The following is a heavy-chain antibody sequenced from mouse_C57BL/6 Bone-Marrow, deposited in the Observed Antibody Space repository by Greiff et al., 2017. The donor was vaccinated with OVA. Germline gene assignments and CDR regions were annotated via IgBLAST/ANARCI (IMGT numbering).Heavy chain of an antibody. Sequence: QVQLKQSGAELVKPGASVKISCKASGYAFSSYWMNWVKQRPGKGLEWIGQIYPGDGDTNYNGKFKGKATLTADKSSSTAYMQRSSLTSEDSAVYFCAREDYYGRGYFDVWGTGTTVTVSS. J-gene: IGHJ1*03. CDR1: GYAFSSYW. D-gene: IGHD1-1*01. V-gene: IGHV1-80*01. CDR3: AREDYYGRGYFDV. CDR2: IYPGDGDT.